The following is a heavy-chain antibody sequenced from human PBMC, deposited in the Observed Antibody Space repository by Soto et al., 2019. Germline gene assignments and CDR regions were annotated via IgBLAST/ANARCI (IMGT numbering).Heavy chain of an antibody. J-gene: IGHJ5*02. CDR1: GFTFSSYW. D-gene: IGHD3-22*01. Sequence: EVQLVESRGGLVQPGGSLRLSCAASGFTFSSYWMHWVRQAPGKGLVWVSRINSDGSITTYADSVKGRFTISRDNAKNTLYLQMNSLRAEDTAVYYCARPYYYDRNWFDPWGQGTPVTVSS. CDR2: INSDGSIT. CDR3: ARPYYYDRNWFDP. V-gene: IGHV3-74*01.